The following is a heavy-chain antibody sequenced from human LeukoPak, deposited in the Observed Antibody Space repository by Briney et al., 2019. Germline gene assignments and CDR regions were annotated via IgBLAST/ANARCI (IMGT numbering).Heavy chain of an antibody. CDR3: ARFGARSNWPPHYYFDY. V-gene: IGHV5-51*01. J-gene: IGHJ4*02. CDR2: VYPGDSAT. Sequence: GESLKISCKASGYLFTSYWIGWLRQMPGKGLEWMGIVYPGDSATRDSPSLGGEATISADKSISTAYLQWRSLKASDTAMYYCARFGARSNWPPHYYFDYWGEGTLVTVSS. CDR1: GYLFTSYW. D-gene: IGHD6-13*01.